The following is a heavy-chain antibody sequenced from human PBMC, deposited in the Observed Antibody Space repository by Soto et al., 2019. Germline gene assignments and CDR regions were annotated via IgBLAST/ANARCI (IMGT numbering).Heavy chain of an antibody. Sequence: SDTLSLTRSVSGSITGYYLSWIRQSPGEGLEWIGYIYYSGSTNYNPSLKSRLTISLDTSKNQFSLKLSSVTAADTAVYYCARGSSSSGWYFQHWGQGTLVTVSS. CDR2: IYYSGST. D-gene: IGHD6-19*01. V-gene: IGHV4-59*12. CDR1: GSITGYY. CDR3: ARGSSSSGWYFQH. J-gene: IGHJ1*01.